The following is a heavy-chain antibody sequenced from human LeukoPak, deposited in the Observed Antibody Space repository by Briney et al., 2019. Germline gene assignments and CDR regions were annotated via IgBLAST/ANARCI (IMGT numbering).Heavy chain of an antibody. V-gene: IGHV1-69*06. CDR2: IIPIFGTA. D-gene: IGHD2-2*01. CDR1: GGTFSSYA. J-gene: IGHJ6*04. Sequence: SVKVSCKASGGTFSSYAISWVRQTPGQGLEWMGGIIPIFGTANYAQKFQGRVTITADKSTSTAYMELSSLRSEDTAVYYCARDWSVPAATYYYYGMDVWGKGTTVTVSS. CDR3: ARDWSVPAATYYYYGMDV.